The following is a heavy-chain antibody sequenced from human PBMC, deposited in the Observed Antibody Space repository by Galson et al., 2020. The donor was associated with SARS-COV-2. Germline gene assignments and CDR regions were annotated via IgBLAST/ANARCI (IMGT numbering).Heavy chain of an antibody. J-gene: IGHJ4*02. CDR1: GFPFSRFA. CDR2: ISGSGGTI. CDR3: VRAPFCGGECFSIFCEDIGPVD. V-gene: IGHV3-23*01. Sequence: GGSLRLSCAASGFPFSRFAMTWVRQAPAKGLEWVSGISGSGGTIYYADSVTGRFTISRDESKTTLSLQMNSVRAEDTAIYYCVRAPFCGGECFSIFCEDIGPVDCGQGTRVTVSS. D-gene: IGHD2-21*01.